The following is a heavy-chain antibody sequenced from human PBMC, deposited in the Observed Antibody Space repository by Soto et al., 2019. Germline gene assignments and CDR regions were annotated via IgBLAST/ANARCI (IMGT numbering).Heavy chain of an antibody. Sequence: SGPISLTCADSGGSIRRSSYYWGWIRRPPGKGLEWIGSIYYSGSTYYNPSLKSRVTISVDTSKNQFSLKLSSVTAADTAVYYCARHVSGIAAAGTQNWCDPWGQGTLVTVSS. D-gene: IGHD6-13*01. CDR3: ARHVSGIAAAGTQNWCDP. V-gene: IGHV4-39*01. J-gene: IGHJ5*02. CDR2: IYYSGST. CDR1: GGSIRRSSYY.